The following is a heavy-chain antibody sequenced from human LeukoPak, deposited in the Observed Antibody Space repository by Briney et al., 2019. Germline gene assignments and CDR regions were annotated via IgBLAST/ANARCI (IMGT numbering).Heavy chain of an antibody. V-gene: IGHV3-48*01. CDR3: ARRRDSGSLQHFDY. J-gene: IGHJ4*02. D-gene: IGHD1-26*01. CDR1: GFTFSSYS. CDR2: ISSSSSTI. Sequence: GGSLRLSCAASGFTFSSYSMNWVRQAPGKGLEWVSYISSSSSTIYYADSVKGRFTISRDNAKNSLYLQMNSLRAEDTAVYYCARRRDSGSLQHFDYWGQGTLVTVSS.